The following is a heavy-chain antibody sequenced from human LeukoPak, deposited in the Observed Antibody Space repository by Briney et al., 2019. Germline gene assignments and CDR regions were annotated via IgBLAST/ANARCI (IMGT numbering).Heavy chain of an antibody. D-gene: IGHD6-19*01. CDR1: GYTFTSYG. V-gene: IGHV1-18*01. CDR3: ARVRAVGGNYYYMDV. CDR2: ISAYNGNT. J-gene: IGHJ6*03. Sequence: GASVKVSCKASGYTFTSYGISWVRQAPGQGLEWMGWISAYNGNTNYAQKLQGRVTMTTDTSTSTAYMELRSLRSDDTAVYYCARVRAVGGNYYYMDVWGKGTTVTISS.